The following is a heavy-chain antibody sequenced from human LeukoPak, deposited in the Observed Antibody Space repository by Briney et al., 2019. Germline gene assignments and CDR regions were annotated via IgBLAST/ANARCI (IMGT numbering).Heavy chain of an antibody. CDR1: GFAFSFYA. Sequence: GGSLRLSCAASGFAFSFYAMSWLRQPPGKGLEWVSTINANSGTTSYAASVRGRFTISRDNSKNTLYLQVNTLRADDTATYYCTKPVSGGLAVTADWFHPWGQGTLVVVSS. CDR3: TKPVSGGLAVTADWFHP. D-gene: IGHD6-19*01. CDR2: INANSGTT. J-gene: IGHJ5*01. V-gene: IGHV3-23*01.